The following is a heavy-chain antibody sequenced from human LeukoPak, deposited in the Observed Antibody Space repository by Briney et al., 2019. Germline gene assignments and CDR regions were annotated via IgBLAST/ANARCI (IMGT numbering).Heavy chain of an antibody. Sequence: KSGGSVSLSCKASGYHFTIYWVGWVRQMPGKGLEGMGITYPGDSDTRYSPSFQGQVTISADKSFSPAYLQWSGLKASDTAIYYGARQNGGGTKASDYWGQGTLVTVSS. CDR3: ARQNGGGTKASDY. CDR2: TYPGDSDT. J-gene: IGHJ4*02. CDR1: GYHFTIYW. V-gene: IGHV5-51*01. D-gene: IGHD4-23*01.